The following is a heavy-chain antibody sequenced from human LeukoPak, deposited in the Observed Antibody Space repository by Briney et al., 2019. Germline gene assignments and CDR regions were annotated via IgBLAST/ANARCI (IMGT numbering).Heavy chain of an antibody. CDR2: IYNDGTSA. CDR3: ARGAPIDY. CDR1: GFTFSNTW. V-gene: IGHV3-74*01. J-gene: IGHJ4*02. Sequence: GGSLRLSCAASGFTFSNTWMCWVRQGPGKGLVWVSRIYNDGTSANYADSVRGRFTISRETAKNTLYLQMDSLRVDGTAVYYCARGAPIDYWGQGTMVTVSS.